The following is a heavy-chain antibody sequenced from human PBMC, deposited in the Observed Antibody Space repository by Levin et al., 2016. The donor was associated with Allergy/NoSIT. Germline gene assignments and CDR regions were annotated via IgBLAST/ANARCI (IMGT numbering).Heavy chain of an antibody. D-gene: IGHD1-26*01. CDR2: IYASGST. CDR1: GGSFSVYY. V-gene: IGHV4-4*07. J-gene: IGHJ3*02. Sequence: SETLSLTCTVSGGSFSVYYWSWIRQPAGEGLQWIGRIYASGSTNYSPSLKSRVTMSVDTSKNQFSLKLSSVTAADTAVYYCARSFDTNAFDIWGQGTMVTVSS. CDR3: ARSFDTNAFDI.